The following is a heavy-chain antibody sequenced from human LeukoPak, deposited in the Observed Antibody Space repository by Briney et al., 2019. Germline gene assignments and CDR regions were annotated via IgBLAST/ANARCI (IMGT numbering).Heavy chain of an antibody. D-gene: IGHD3-22*01. Sequence: GWSLRLSCAASGFTFSSYAMSWVRQAPGKGLEWVSAISGSGGSTYYADSVKGRFTISRDNSKNTLYPQMNSLRAEDTAVYYCAKEGHYYDSSGYYVWFDPWGQGTLVTVSS. CDR2: ISGSGGST. J-gene: IGHJ5*02. CDR3: AKEGHYYDSSGYYVWFDP. V-gene: IGHV3-23*01. CDR1: GFTFSSYA.